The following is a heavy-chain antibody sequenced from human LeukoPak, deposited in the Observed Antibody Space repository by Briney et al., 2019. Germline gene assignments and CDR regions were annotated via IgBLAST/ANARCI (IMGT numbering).Heavy chain of an antibody. J-gene: IGHJ4*02. CDR3: ASDEPPHFSGSYFHFDY. Sequence: GGSLRLSCAASGFTFSDYYMSWIRQAPGKGLEWVSYISSSGSTIYYADSVKGRFTISRDNAKNSLYLQMNSLSAEDTAVYYCASDEPPHFSGSYFHFDYWGQGTLVTVSS. D-gene: IGHD1-26*01. CDR2: ISSSGSTI. CDR1: GFTFSDYY. V-gene: IGHV3-11*01.